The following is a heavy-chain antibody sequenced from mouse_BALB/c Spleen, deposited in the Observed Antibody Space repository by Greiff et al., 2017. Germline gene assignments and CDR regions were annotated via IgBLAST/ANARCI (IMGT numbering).Heavy chain of an antibody. Sequence: EVQVVESGPELVKPGASVKMSCKASGYTFTSYVMHWVKQKPGQGLEWIGYINPYNDGTKYNEKFKGKATLTSDKSSSTAYMELSSLTSEDSAVYYCARGGYYGSYYFDYWGQGTTLTVSS. CDR1: GYTFTSYV. D-gene: IGHD1-1*01. CDR2: INPYNDGT. V-gene: IGHV1-14*01. CDR3: ARGGYYGSYYFDY. J-gene: IGHJ2*01.